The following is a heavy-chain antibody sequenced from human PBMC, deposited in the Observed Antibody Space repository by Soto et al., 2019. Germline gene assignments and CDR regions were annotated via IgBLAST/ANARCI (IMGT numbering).Heavy chain of an antibody. CDR2: INPNSGST. Sequence: GAPAKVSCKEPRETFTSNDRHWVRQAPGQRLEWMGMINPNSGSTNYAQKIQGRVTLTRDTSTSTVYMELSSLRSEDTALYYCAKDWGFSGYDHFDYWGQGTLVPVSS. D-gene: IGHD5-12*01. CDR1: RETFTSND. CDR3: AKDWGFSGYDHFDY. V-gene: IGHV1-46*01. J-gene: IGHJ4*02.